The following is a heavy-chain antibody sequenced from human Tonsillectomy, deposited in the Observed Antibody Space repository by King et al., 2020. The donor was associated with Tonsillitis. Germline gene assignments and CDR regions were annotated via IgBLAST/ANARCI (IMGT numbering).Heavy chain of an antibody. V-gene: IGHV4-34*01. CDR3: ARGFWNYGGNWFDP. CDR1: GGSFSGYY. D-gene: IGHD1-7*01. J-gene: IGHJ5*02. CDR2: INHSGST. Sequence: VQLQQWGAGLLKPSETLSLTCAVYGGSFSGYYWSWIRQPPGKGLEWIGEINHSGSTNYNPSLKSRVTISVDTSKNQFSLKLSSVTAADTAVYYCARGFWNYGGNWFDPWGQGTLVTVSS.